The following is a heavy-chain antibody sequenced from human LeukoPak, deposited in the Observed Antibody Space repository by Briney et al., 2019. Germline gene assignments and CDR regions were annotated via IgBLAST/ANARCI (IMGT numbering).Heavy chain of an antibody. D-gene: IGHD1-26*01. CDR3: AREVGGGATNYFDY. J-gene: IGHJ4*02. Sequence: GGSLRLSCAASGFTVSRNYMSWVRQAPGKGLEWVSVIYSADSAYYADSVRGQFTISRDNSKNTLYLQMNSLRADDTAVYYCAREVGGGATNYFDYWGQGTLVTVSS. CDR2: IYSADSA. V-gene: IGHV3-53*01. CDR1: GFTVSRNY.